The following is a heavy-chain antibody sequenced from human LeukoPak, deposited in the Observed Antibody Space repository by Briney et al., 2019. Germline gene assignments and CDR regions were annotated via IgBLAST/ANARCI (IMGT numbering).Heavy chain of an antibody. CDR2: INSGGGTT. J-gene: IGHJ4*02. CDR3: AKGTDGAGSYRPFDY. D-gene: IGHD3-10*01. Sequence: GGSLRLSCAASGFTLSSSSMSWLRQAPGKGLEWVSAINSGGGTTSAESVKGRFTISRDDSKNTLYLQMNSLRAEDTAVYYCAKGTDGAGSYRPFDYWGQGPRVTVS. V-gene: IGHV3-23*01. CDR1: GFTLSSSS.